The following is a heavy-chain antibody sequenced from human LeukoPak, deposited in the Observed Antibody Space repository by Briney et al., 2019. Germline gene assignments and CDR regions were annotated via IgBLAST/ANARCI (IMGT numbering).Heavy chain of an antibody. J-gene: IGHJ5*02. D-gene: IGHD3-3*01. CDR2: INHSGST. CDR3: ARETYYDFWSGYSVFDP. CDR1: GGSFSGYY. Sequence: PSETLSLTCALYGGSFSGYYWSWIRQPPGKGLEWIGEINHSGSTKYNPSLKSRVTISVDTSKNQFSLKLSSVTAADTAVYYCARETYYDFWSGYSVFDPWGQGTLVTVSS. V-gene: IGHV4-34*01.